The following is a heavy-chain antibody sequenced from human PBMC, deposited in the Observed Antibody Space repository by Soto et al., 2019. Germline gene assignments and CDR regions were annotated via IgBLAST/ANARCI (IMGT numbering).Heavy chain of an antibody. CDR3: ATAGVCSGGSCHNWFDP. J-gene: IGHJ5*02. V-gene: IGHV1-24*01. Sequence: SVKVSWKVSGYTLTELSMHWVRQAPVKGLEWMGGFDPEDGETIYAQKFQGRVTMTEDTSTDTAYMELSSLRSEDTAVYYCATAGVCSGGSCHNWFDPWGQGTLVTVSS. CDR2: FDPEDGET. D-gene: IGHD2-15*01. CDR1: GYTLTELS.